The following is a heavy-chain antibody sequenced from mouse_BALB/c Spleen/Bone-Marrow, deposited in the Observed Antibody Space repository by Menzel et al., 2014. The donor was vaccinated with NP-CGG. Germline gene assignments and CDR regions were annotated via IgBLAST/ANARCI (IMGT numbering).Heavy chain of an antibody. CDR2: INPGSGGT. V-gene: IGHV1-54*01. CDR3: ARIYYGNYY. CDR1: GYAFTNYL. J-gene: IGHJ2*01. D-gene: IGHD2-1*01. Sequence: VQLQQSGAELVRPGTSVKVSCKASGYAFTNYLIEWVKQRPGQGLEWIGVINPGSGGTNYNEKFKGKATLTADKSSSTAYMQLSSLTSDDPAVYFCARIYYGNYYWGQGTTLTVSS.